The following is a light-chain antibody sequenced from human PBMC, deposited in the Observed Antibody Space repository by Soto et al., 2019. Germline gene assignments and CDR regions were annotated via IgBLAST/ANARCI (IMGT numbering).Light chain of an antibody. CDR2: SNN. V-gene: IGLV1-44*01. CDR3: AAWDDSQNSWV. Sequence: QPVLTQPPSASGTPGHRVTISCSGSSSTMGSDTVNWYQQVPGTAPKLLIYSNNQRPSGVPDRISGSKSGTSASLAISGLQSEDEADYYCAAWDDSQNSWVFGGGTQLTVL. J-gene: IGLJ3*02. CDR1: SSTMGSDT.